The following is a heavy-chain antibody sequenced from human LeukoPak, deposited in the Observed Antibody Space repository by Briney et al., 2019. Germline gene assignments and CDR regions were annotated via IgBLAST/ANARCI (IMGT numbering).Heavy chain of an antibody. Sequence: GASVKVSCKASGGTFSSYAISWVRQAPGQGLEWMGWINPNSGGTNYAQKFQGRVTMTRDTSISTAYMGLSRLRSDDTAVYYCARVLPFWITMVRGVPQLEFDPWGQGTLVTVSS. J-gene: IGHJ5*02. V-gene: IGHV1-2*02. CDR1: GGTFSSYA. CDR3: ARVLPFWITMVRGVPQLEFDP. CDR2: INPNSGGT. D-gene: IGHD3-10*01.